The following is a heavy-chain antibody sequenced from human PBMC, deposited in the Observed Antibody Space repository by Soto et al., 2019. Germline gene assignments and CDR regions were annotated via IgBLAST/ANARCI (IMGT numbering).Heavy chain of an antibody. CDR3: EGEVLSGIGAY. CDR2: IIPIFDTA. Sequence: GASVKVSCKASGGTFNNYAISWVRQAPGQGLEWMGGIIPIFDTADYAQKFQGRVTITADESTSTAYMELSSLRSEDMAVYYCEGEVLSGIGAYWGQANLVTVS. D-gene: IGHD2-15*01. CDR1: GGTFNNYA. V-gene: IGHV1-69*13. J-gene: IGHJ4*02.